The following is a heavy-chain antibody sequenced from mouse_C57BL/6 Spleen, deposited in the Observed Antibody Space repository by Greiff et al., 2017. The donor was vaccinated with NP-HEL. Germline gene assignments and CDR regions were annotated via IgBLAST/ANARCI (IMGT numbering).Heavy chain of an antibody. D-gene: IGHD4-1*01. CDR2: IDPSDSYT. V-gene: IGHV1-50*01. CDR3: ARGTLGPAY. Sequence: QVQLKQPGAELVKPGASVKLSCKASGYTFTSYWMQWVKQRPGQGLEWIGEIDPSDSYTNYNQKFKGKATLTVDTSSSTAYMQLSSLTSEDSAVYYCARGTLGPAYWGQGTLVTVSA. J-gene: IGHJ3*01. CDR1: GYTFTSYW.